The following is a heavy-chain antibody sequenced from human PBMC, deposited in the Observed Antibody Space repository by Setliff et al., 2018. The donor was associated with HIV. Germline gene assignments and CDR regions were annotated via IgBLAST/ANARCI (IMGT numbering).Heavy chain of an antibody. Sequence: SETLSLTCNVSGVPISSHYWSWIRQSPGKGLEWIGEINHSGSTNYKPSLKSRVTLSVEASKNQFSLKLTSVTAAETAVYYCARTLGYCSGGSCYSSGGSDYWGQGTLVTVSS. CDR2: INHSGST. D-gene: IGHD2-15*01. CDR1: GVPISSHY. V-gene: IGHV4-34*01. J-gene: IGHJ4*02. CDR3: ARTLGYCSGGSCYSSGGSDY.